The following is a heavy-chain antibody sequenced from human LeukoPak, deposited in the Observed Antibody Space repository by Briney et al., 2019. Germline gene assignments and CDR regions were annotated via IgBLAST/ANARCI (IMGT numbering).Heavy chain of an antibody. CDR3: VGDHHYWTRMDV. CDR1: GSSVSTDNY. D-gene: IGHD3-3*02. CDR2: SFHTGTT. J-gene: IGHJ6*04. V-gene: IGHV4-38-2*02. Sequence: SETLSLTCSVSGSSVSTDNYWGWIRQPPGKGLEWIGGSFHTGTTFYNPSLKSRVTISVDTPRNQVSLKMSFVTAADTAVYYCVGDHHYWTRMDVWGKGTTVTVSS.